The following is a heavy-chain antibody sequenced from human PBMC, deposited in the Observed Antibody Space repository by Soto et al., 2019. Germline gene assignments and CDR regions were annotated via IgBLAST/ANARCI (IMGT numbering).Heavy chain of an antibody. J-gene: IGHJ4*02. Sequence: QVQLVQSGAEVKKPGASVKVSCKASGYTFTSYAMHWVRQAPGQRLEWMGWINAGNGNTKYSQKFQGRVTITRDTSAGTGYGELSSLRTEGMALYYCARDRNHEWCLIDYWGQGTLVTV. CDR1: GYTFTSYA. V-gene: IGHV1-3*01. CDR2: INAGNGNT. D-gene: IGHD2-21*02. CDR3: ARDRNHEWCLIDY.